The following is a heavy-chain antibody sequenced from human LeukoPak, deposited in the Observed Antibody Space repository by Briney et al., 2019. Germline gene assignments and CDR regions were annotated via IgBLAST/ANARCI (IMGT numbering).Heavy chain of an antibody. V-gene: IGHV3-48*03. CDR1: GFTSSSYE. Sequence: PGGSLRLSCAASGFTSSSYEMNWVRQAPGKGLEWVSYISSSGSTIYYADSVKGRFTISRDNAKNSLYLQMNSLRAEDTAVYYCARAQVRYNWFDPWGQGTLVSVSS. J-gene: IGHJ5*02. D-gene: IGHD4/OR15-4a*01. CDR2: ISSSGSTI. CDR3: ARAQVRYNWFDP.